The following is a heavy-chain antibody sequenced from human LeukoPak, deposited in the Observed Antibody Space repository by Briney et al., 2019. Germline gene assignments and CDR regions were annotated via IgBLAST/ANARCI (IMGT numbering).Heavy chain of an antibody. D-gene: IGHD5-24*01. Sequence: GGSLRLSCAASGFTFSGYSMNWVRQAPGKGLEWVSYISSSGGSIFYADSVKGRFTISRNNADNSLYLQMNSLRADDTAVCYCAMKAVPRPRLHDAFDFWGQGTVVSVSS. V-gene: IGHV3-48*01. CDR3: AMKAVPRPRLHDAFDF. CDR2: ISSSGGSI. J-gene: IGHJ3*01. CDR1: GFTFSGYS.